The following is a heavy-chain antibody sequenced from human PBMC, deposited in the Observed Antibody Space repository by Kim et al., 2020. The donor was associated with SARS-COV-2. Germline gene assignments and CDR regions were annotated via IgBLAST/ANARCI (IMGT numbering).Heavy chain of an antibody. CDR2: IYYSGST. CDR3: AGPSYYYDSSGYYIAMMYDY. V-gene: IGHV4-39*01. CDR1: GGSISSSSYY. J-gene: IGHJ4*02. D-gene: IGHD3-22*01. Sequence: SETLSLTCTVSGGSISSSSYYWGWIRQPPGKGLEWIGSIYYSGSTYYNPSLKSRVTISVDTSKNQFSLKLSSVTAADTAVYYCAGPSYYYDSSGYYIAMMYDYWGQGTLVTVSS.